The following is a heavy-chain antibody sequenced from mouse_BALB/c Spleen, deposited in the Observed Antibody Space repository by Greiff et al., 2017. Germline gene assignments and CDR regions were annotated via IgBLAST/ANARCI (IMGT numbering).Heavy chain of an antibody. CDR3: ARAYGSRKYYAMDY. D-gene: IGHD1-1*01. Sequence: VQGVESGGGLVKPGGSLKLSCAASGFAFSSYDMSWVRQTPEKRLEWVAYISSGGGSTYYPDTVKGRFTISRDNAKNTLYLQMSSLKSEDTAMYYCARAYGSRKYYAMDYWGQGSSVTVSS. CDR1: GFAFSSYD. V-gene: IGHV5-12-1*01. CDR2: ISSGGGST. J-gene: IGHJ4*01.